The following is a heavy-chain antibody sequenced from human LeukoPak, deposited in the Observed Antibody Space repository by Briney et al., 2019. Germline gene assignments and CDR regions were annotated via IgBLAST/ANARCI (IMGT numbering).Heavy chain of an antibody. CDR3: ARENAGYSSGFDY. D-gene: IGHD6-19*01. V-gene: IGHV1-2*02. J-gene: IGHJ4*02. CDR2: INPNSGGT. CDR1: GYTFTGYY. Sequence: ASVKVSCKASGYTFTGYYMHWVRQAPGQGLEWMGWINPNSGGTNYAQKFQGRVTMTRDTSISTAYMELSRLRSDDTAVYYCARENAGYSSGFDYWGQGTLVTVSS.